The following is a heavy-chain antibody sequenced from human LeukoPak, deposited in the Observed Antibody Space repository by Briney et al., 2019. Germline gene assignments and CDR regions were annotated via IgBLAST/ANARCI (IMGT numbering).Heavy chain of an antibody. D-gene: IGHD6-13*01. Sequence: ASVKVSCKASGYTFTGYYMHWVRQAPGQGLEWMGWINPNSGGTNYAQKFQGRVTMTRDTSISTAYMELSRLRSDDTAVYYCARAIAAAGMGGFDYWGQGTLVTVSP. CDR2: INPNSGGT. CDR3: ARAIAAAGMGGFDY. J-gene: IGHJ4*02. CDR1: GYTFTGYY. V-gene: IGHV1-2*02.